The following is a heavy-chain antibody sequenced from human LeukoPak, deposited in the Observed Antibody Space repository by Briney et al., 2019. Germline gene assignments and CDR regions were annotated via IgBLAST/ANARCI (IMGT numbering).Heavy chain of an antibody. Sequence: GGSLRLSCAASGFTFSSYGMHWVRQAPGKGLEWVAVIWYDGSNKYYADSVKGRFTISRDNSKNTLYLQMNSLRAEDTAVYYCARRHHDFWSGYHSYGMDVWGQGTTVTVSS. CDR3: ARRHHDFWSGYHSYGMDV. D-gene: IGHD3-3*01. J-gene: IGHJ6*02. CDR2: IWYDGSNK. V-gene: IGHV3-33*01. CDR1: GFTFSSYG.